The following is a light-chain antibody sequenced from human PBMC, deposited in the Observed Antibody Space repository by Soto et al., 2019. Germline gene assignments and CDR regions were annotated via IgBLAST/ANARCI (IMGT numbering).Light chain of an antibody. V-gene: IGKV1-5*03. CDR3: QQYSAFPWT. CDR2: KAT. Sequence: DIQMTQSTSTLSASVGDIVTITCRASQDISAWLAWYQQKPGKPPKLVIYKATALETGVPSRFSGSWSGTEFPLTISSLQPDDFTTYCCQQYSAFPWTFGQGTKVDSK. CDR1: QDISAW. J-gene: IGKJ1*01.